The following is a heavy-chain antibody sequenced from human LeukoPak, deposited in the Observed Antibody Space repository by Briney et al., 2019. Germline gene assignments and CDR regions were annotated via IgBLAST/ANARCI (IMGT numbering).Heavy chain of an antibody. CDR3: ARERAHDWYFDL. J-gene: IGHJ2*01. Sequence: PSETLSLTCTVSGDSITSHYWGWIRQPAGKGLEWIGHIYNTGSTSYNPSLNSRVTMSVDTSKNQFSLTLSSVTAADTAVYYCARERAHDWYFDLWGRGTLVAVSS. V-gene: IGHV4-4*07. CDR2: IYNTGST. CDR1: GDSITSHY.